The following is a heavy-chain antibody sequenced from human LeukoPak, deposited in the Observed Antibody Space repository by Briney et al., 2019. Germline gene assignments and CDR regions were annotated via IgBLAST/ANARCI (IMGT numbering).Heavy chain of an antibody. CDR2: IFYSGHT. CDR1: GGSITSHS. V-gene: IGHV4-59*11. Sequence: SETLSLTCTVSGGSITSHSWSWIRQPPGKGLEWIDYIFYSGHTNYNPSLRSRVTISVDTSKTQFSLRLTSVTAADTAVYYCARDTDRRSSPGSWFDPWGQGTLVTVSS. J-gene: IGHJ5*02. D-gene: IGHD2-15*01. CDR3: ARDTDRRSSPGSWFDP.